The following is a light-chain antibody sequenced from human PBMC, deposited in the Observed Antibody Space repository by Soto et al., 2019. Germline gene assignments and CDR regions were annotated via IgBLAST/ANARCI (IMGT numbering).Light chain of an antibody. J-gene: IGLJ2*01. V-gene: IGLV2-8*01. Sequence: QSALTQPPSASGSPGQSVTISCTGTSSDVGSYNYISCYQQHPGKAPKLMIYEVSKRPSGVPDRFSGSKSGNTASLTVSGLQAEDEADYYCSSYAGSNNLGVVFGGGTKLTVL. CDR2: EVS. CDR1: SSDVGSYNY. CDR3: SSYAGSNNLGVV.